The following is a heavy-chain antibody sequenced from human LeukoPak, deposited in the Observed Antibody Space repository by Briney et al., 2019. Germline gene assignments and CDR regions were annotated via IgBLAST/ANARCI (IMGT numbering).Heavy chain of an antibody. CDR3: ARDSTGGYPDY. J-gene: IGHJ4*02. D-gene: IGHD7-27*01. CDR1: GYTFTDYY. CDR2: IRPNSGGT. V-gene: IGHV1-2*02. Sequence: GASVKVSCKASGYTFTDYYSHWVRQAPGQDLEYMGWIRPNSGGTNYAQMFQGRVTMTSVTSINTAFMELRSLRSDDTAVFYCARDSTGGYPDYWAQGTLVTVSA.